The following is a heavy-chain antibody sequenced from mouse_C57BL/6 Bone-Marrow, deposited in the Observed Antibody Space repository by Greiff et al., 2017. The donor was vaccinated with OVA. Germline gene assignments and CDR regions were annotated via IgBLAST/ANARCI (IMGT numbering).Heavy chain of an antibody. CDR1: GYTFTSYW. V-gene: IGHV1-55*01. D-gene: IGHD2-4*01. CDR2: IYPGSGST. J-gene: IGHJ2*01. CDR3: ARANIYYDYAYYFDY. Sequence: QVQLQQPGAELVKPGASVKMSCKASGYTFTSYWITWVKQRPGQGLEWIGDIYPGSGSTNYNEKFKSKATLTVDTSSSTAYMQLGSLTSEDSAVYYCARANIYYDYAYYFDYWGQGTTLTVSS.